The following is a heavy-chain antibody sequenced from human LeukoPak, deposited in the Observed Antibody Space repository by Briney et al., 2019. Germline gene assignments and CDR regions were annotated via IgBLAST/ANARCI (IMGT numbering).Heavy chain of an antibody. J-gene: IGHJ4*02. D-gene: IGHD5-12*01. CDR2: IYYSGST. Sequence: SETLSLTCTVSGGSISSGGYYWSWIRQHPGTGLEWIGYIYYSGSTYYNPSLKSRVTISVDTSKNQFSLKLSSVTAADTAVYYCARGEDGYNLCWGQGTLVTVSS. CDR1: GGSISSGGYY. CDR3: ARGEDGYNLC. V-gene: IGHV4-31*03.